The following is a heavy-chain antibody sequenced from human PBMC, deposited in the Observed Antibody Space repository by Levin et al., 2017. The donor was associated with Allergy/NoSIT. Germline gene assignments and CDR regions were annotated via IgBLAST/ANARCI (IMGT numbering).Heavy chain of an antibody. CDR2: ISGSGGST. D-gene: IGHD3-10*01. CDR3: AKRSGGGSGSYYIDY. V-gene: IGHV3-23*01. J-gene: IGHJ4*02. Sequence: GGSMRLSCAASGFTFSSYAVSWVRQAPGKGLEWVSGISGSGGSTYYADSVKGRFTISRDNSKNTLYLQMDSLRAEDTAVYYCAKRSGGGSGSYYIDYWGQGTLVTVSS. CDR1: GFTFSSYA.